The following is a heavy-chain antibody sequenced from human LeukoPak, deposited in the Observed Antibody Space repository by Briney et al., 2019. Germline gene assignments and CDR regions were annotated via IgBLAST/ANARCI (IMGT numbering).Heavy chain of an antibody. CDR2: ISASGGNT. V-gene: IGHV3-23*01. CDR1: GFIFSSFA. Sequence: EGSLRLSCTASGFIFSSFAMNWVRQAPGKGLEWVLGISASGGNTNYADSVKGRFTISRDNSQITLYLQMGSLRAEDTAVYYCARDLGYCTNGVCHTRFDYWGQGTLVAVSS. CDR3: ARDLGYCTNGVCHTRFDY. D-gene: IGHD2-8*01. J-gene: IGHJ4*02.